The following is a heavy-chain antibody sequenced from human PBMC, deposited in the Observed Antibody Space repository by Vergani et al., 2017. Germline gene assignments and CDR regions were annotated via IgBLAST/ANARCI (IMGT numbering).Heavy chain of an antibody. CDR3: ASLTVTTEAGDFDY. V-gene: IGHV4-59*01. CDR1: GGSISSYY. Sequence: QVQLPESGPGLVKPSETLSLTCTVSGGSISSYYWSWIRQPPGKGLEWIGYIYYSGSTNYNPSLKSRVTISVDTSKNQFSLKLSSVTAADTAVYYCASLTVTTEAGDFDYWGQGTLVTVSS. D-gene: IGHD4-17*01. CDR2: IYYSGST. J-gene: IGHJ4*02.